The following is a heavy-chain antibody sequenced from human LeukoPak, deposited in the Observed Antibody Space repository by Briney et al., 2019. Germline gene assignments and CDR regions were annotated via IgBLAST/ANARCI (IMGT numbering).Heavy chain of an antibody. CDR1: GGSISSGDYY. J-gene: IGHJ4*02. CDR3: ARARTYYYGSGSYSFDY. V-gene: IGHV4-30-4*01. D-gene: IGHD3-10*01. Sequence: PSETLSFTCTVSGGSISSGDYYWSWIRQPPGKGLEWIGYIYYSGSTYYNPSLKSRVTISVDTSKNQFSLKLSSVTAADTAVYYCARARTYYYGSGSYSFDYWGQGTLVTVSS. CDR2: IYYSGST.